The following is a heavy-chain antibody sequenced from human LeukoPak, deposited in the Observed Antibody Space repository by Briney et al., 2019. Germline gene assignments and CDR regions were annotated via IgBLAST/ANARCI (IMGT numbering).Heavy chain of an antibody. CDR1: GGSISSSSYS. V-gene: IGHV4-39*01. CDR3: ARRSYDFHDAFDI. J-gene: IGHJ3*02. D-gene: IGHD5-18*01. Sequence: PSETLSLTCTVSGGSISSSSYSWGWIRQPPGKGLEWIGSIYYSGSTYYNPSLKSRVTISVDTSKNQFSLKLSSVTAADTAVYYCARRSYDFHDAFDIWGQGTMVTVSS. CDR2: IYYSGST.